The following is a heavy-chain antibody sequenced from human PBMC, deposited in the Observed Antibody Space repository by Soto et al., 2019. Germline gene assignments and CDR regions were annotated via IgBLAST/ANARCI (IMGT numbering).Heavy chain of an antibody. CDR1: AYTFTSYG. V-gene: IGHV1-18*01. CDR2: ISPDNGHT. CDR3: ARRSMDYYYGLDV. D-gene: IGHD2-2*01. Sequence: QVQLVQSGAEVTKPGASVKVSCKASAYTFTSYGISWVRQAPGQGLEWMGWISPDNGHTNYAQKLQGRVTITTETSTTTAYMELRSLRSDDTAVYYCARRSMDYYYGLDVWGQGTTVTVSS. J-gene: IGHJ6*02.